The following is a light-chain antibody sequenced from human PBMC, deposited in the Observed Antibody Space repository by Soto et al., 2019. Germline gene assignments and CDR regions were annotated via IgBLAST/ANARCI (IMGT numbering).Light chain of an antibody. CDR3: RSYAGSSPFYV. CDR2: EGS. Sequence: QSVLTQPASVSGSPGQSITISCTGTSSDVGSYNLVPWYQQHPGKAPKLMIYEGSKRPSGVSNRFSGPKSGNTASLTISGLQAEDEADYYCRSYAGSSPFYVFGTGTKAPS. V-gene: IGLV2-23*01. J-gene: IGLJ1*01. CDR1: SSDVGSYNL.